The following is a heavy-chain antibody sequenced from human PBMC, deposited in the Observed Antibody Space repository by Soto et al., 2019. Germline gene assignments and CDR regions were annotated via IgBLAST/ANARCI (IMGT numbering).Heavy chain of an antibody. D-gene: IGHD2-21*02. Sequence: GGSLRLSCAASGFNFSDHWMHWVRQRPAEGLVWVSRITSDGKSKAYAESVKGRFAISRDNAKNTLYLQMNGLTAEDTAVYYCARESGDWPLNWFDPWGQGTLVTVS. J-gene: IGHJ5*02. CDR2: ITSDGKSK. CDR3: ARESGDWPLNWFDP. CDR1: GFNFSDHW. V-gene: IGHV3-74*01.